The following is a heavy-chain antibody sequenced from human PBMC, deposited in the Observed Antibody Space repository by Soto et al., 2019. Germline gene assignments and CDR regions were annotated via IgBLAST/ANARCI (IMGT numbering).Heavy chain of an antibody. CDR3: ARAVRVPGGLYSSSLWSPYYYYGMDV. CDR1: GGTFSSYA. CDR2: IIPIFGTA. Sequence: SVKVSCKASGGTFSSYAISWVRQAPGQGLEWMGGIIPIFGTANYAQKFQGRVTITADKSTSTAYTELSSLRSEDTAVYYCARAVRVPGGLYSSSLWSPYYYYGMDVWGQGTTVTVSS. V-gene: IGHV1-69*06. D-gene: IGHD6-6*01. J-gene: IGHJ6*02.